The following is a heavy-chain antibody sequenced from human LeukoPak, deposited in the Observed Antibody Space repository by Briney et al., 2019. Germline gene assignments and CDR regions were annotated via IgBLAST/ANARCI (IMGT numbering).Heavy chain of an antibody. CDR2: INTNTGNP. CDR1: GYTFKFYA. D-gene: IGHD3-10*01. J-gene: IGHJ3*02. CDR3: TRTNFGLGSRDGFDI. Sequence: ASVKVSCKASGYTFKFYAMNWVRQAPGQGLEWMGWINTNTGNPTYAQGFTGRFVFSLDASVNTAYLQIDSLKAADTAVYYCTRTNFGLGSRDGFDIWGRGTMVTVSS. V-gene: IGHV7-4-1*01.